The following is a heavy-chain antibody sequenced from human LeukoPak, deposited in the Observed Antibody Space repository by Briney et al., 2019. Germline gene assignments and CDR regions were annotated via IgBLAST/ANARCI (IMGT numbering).Heavy chain of an antibody. J-gene: IGHJ4*02. Sequence: SETLSLTCAVYGGSFSGYYWSWIRQPPGKGLEWIGEINHSGSTNYNPSLKSRVTISVDTSKNQFSLKLSSVTATDTAVYYCARDYYGSGSPGDFDYWGQGTLVTVSS. D-gene: IGHD3-10*01. CDR2: INHSGST. V-gene: IGHV4-34*01. CDR3: ARDYYGSGSPGDFDY. CDR1: GGSFSGYY.